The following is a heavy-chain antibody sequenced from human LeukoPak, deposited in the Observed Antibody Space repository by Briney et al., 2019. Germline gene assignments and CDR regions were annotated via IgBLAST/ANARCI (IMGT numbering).Heavy chain of an antibody. CDR1: GFTFSSFP. CDR3: AKGPKQQLVGSRGKYFDY. J-gene: IGHJ4*02. V-gene: IGHV3-23*01. Sequence: GGSLRLSCAASGFTFSSFPMSWVRQAPGKGLEWVSVISGGGVSTYYADSVKGRFTISRDNSKNTLYLQMNSLRADDTAVYYCAKGPKQQLVGSRGKYFDYWGQGTLVTVSS. CDR2: ISGGGVST. D-gene: IGHD6-13*01.